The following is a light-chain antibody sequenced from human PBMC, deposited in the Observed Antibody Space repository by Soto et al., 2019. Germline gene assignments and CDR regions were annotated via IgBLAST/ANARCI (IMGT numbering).Light chain of an antibody. CDR3: QQSYSDPRT. CDR1: QSIATY. Sequence: DIQLTQSPSSLSASVEDRVTITCRASQSIATYLNLYQQRPGKAPKLLLYAATRLQSGVPSRFSGSGSGTDFTLTITSLQPEDFAIYFCQQSYSDPRTFGQGTRVEIK. V-gene: IGKV1-39*01. CDR2: AAT. J-gene: IGKJ1*01.